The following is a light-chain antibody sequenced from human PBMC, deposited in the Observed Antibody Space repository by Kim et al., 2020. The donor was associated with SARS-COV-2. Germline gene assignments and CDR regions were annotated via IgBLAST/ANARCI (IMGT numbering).Light chain of an antibody. V-gene: IGKV2-30*01. Sequence: AAISCRSSQNLVYSDGNTYMNWFHQRPGRSPRRLIYQVSDRVSGVPDRFSGSGSGTDFTLNISRVVAEYAGVYYCMQGTHWPEWTFRQGNKVDI. J-gene: IGKJ1*01. CDR3: MQGTHWPEWT. CDR2: QVS. CDR1: QNLVYSDGNTY.